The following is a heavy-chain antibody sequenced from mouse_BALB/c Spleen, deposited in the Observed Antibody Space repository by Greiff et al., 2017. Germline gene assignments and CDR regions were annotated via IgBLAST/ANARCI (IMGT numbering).Heavy chain of an antibody. Sequence: VKLMESGPGLVQPSQSLSITCTVSGFSLTSYGVHWVRQSPGKGLEWLGVIWSGGSTDYNAAFISRLSISKDNSKSQVFFKMNSLQADDTAIYYCARNDDYDPHWYFDVWGAGTTVTVSS. CDR3: ARNDDYDPHWYFDV. D-gene: IGHD2-4*01. V-gene: IGHV2-4-1*01. J-gene: IGHJ1*01. CDR1: GFSLTSYG. CDR2: IWSGGST.